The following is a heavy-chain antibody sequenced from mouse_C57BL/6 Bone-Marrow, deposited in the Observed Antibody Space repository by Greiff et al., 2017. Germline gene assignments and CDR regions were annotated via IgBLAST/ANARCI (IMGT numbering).Heavy chain of an antibody. CDR3: TTSDSPWFAY. CDR2: IDPENGDT. CDR1: GFNIKDDY. Sequence: EVQLQQSGAELVRPGDSVKLSCTASGFNIKDDYMHWVKQRPEQGLEWIGWIDPENGDTEYASKFQGKATITADTSSNTAYLHLSSLTSEYTAVYYCTTSDSPWFAYWGQGTLVTVSA. D-gene: IGHD2-12*01. J-gene: IGHJ3*01. V-gene: IGHV14-4*01.